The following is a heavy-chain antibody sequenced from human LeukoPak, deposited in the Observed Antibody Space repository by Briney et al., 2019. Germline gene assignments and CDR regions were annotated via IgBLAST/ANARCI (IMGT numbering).Heavy chain of an antibody. CDR1: GGSISSHY. CDR2: IYYTGST. D-gene: IGHD1-26*01. Sequence: SETLSLTCTVSGGSISSHYWNWIRQPPGKGLEWIGYIYYTGSTNYNPSLKSRVTISVDTSKNQFSLKLSSVTAADTAVYYCAKMTPHGSSVLWGQGNLVTVSS. CDR3: AKMTPHGSSVL. J-gene: IGHJ4*02. V-gene: IGHV4-59*11.